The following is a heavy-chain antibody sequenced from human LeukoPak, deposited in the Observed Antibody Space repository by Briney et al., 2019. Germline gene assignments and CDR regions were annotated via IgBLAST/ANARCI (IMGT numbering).Heavy chain of an antibody. CDR3: ARDARGIDFWSGLLYYFDY. Sequence: PGGSLDPSGAPSDFTFRGNTMNWVRQAPGKGLEGSSSISSSSSYIYYADSVKGRFTISRDNAKNSLYLQMNSLRAEDTAVYYCARDARGIDFWSGLLYYFDYWGQGTLVTVSS. V-gene: IGHV3-21*01. D-gene: IGHD3-3*01. J-gene: IGHJ4*02. CDR2: ISSSSSYI. CDR1: DFTFRGNT.